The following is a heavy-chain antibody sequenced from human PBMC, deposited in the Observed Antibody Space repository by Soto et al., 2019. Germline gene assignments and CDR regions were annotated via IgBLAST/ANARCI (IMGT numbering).Heavy chain of an antibody. V-gene: IGHV1-69*10. Sequence: SVKVSCKTSGDTFSYYTVNWVRQAPGLGLEWMGRINPILTLSNYAQNFRGRVSITADKSTSTAYMELSSLRSEDTAMYYCARAVDTAMVVSGFDYWGQGTLVTVSS. J-gene: IGHJ4*02. D-gene: IGHD5-18*01. CDR2: INPILTLS. CDR1: GDTFSYYT. CDR3: ARAVDTAMVVSGFDY.